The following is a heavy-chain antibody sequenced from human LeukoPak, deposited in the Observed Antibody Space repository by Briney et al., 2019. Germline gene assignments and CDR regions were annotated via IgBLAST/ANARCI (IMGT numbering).Heavy chain of an antibody. CDR2: IYYSGST. CDR1: GGSISSYY. D-gene: IGHD3-3*01. CDR3: ARRDRFLEWAISP. V-gene: IGHV4-59*01. J-gene: IGHJ5*02. Sequence: SETLPLTCTVSGGSISSYYWSWIRQPPGKGLEWIGCIYYSGSTNYNPSLKSRVTISVDTSKNQFSLKLSSVTAADTAVYYCARRDRFLEWAISPWGQGTLVTVSS.